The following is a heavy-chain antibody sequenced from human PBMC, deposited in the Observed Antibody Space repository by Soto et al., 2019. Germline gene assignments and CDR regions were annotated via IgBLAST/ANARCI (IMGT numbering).Heavy chain of an antibody. V-gene: IGHV3-33*01. CDR3: ARDYHLDGSGSSALDY. CDR1: GFTFSSYG. J-gene: IGHJ4*02. Sequence: QVHLVESGGGVVQPGRSLRLSCAASGFTFSSYGMHWVRQAPGKELEWVAVIWYDGSNKYYADSVKGRFTVSRDNSQNPLHLQMNSLRAEDTAVYYCARDYHLDGSGSSALDYWGQGTMVTVSS. D-gene: IGHD3-10*01. CDR2: IWYDGSNK.